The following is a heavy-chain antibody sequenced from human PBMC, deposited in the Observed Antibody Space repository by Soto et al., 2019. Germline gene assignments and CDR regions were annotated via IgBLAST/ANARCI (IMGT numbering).Heavy chain of an antibody. CDR3: ARQKAMPPHFYSGMDV. V-gene: IGHV1-69*06. Sequence: QVPLVQSGAEVKKPGSSVKVSCTASGGTFGSYTVTWVRQAPGQGLEWMGEIIPMFGTASYAQKFQGRVTLTADKSTTTAHTELSSLSSDDTAVYFCARQKAMPPHFYSGMDVWGQGTTVTVSS. CDR2: IIPMFGTA. J-gene: IGHJ6*02. D-gene: IGHD2-2*01. CDR1: GGTFGSYT.